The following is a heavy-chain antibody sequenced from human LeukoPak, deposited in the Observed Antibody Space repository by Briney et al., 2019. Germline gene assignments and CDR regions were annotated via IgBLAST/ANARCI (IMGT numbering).Heavy chain of an antibody. CDR1: GFTFNSYG. V-gene: IGHV3-33*01. D-gene: IGHD3-10*01. Sequence: PGGSLRLSCAASGFTFNSYGMHWVRQAPGKGLEWMAVIWYDGSNKYYADSVKGRFTISRDNSKNTLYLQMNSLRAGDTAVYYCARVGSVDTYNWFDAWGQGTLVTVSS. CDR3: ARVGSVDTYNWFDA. J-gene: IGHJ5*02. CDR2: IWYDGSNK.